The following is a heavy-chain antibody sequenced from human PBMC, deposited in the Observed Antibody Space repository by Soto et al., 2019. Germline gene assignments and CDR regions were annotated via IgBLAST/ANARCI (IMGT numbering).Heavy chain of an antibody. D-gene: IGHD6-19*01. V-gene: IGHV5-10-1*01. Sequence: PGESLKISCKGSGDSLTSYWSSWVRQMPGKGLEWMGRIDPSDSYTNYSPSFQGHVTISADKSISTAYLQWSSLKASDTAMYYCARHLFPHEPAVAGLIDYWGQGTLVTVSS. CDR3: ARHLFPHEPAVAGLIDY. CDR2: IDPSDSYT. CDR1: GDSLTSYW. J-gene: IGHJ4*02.